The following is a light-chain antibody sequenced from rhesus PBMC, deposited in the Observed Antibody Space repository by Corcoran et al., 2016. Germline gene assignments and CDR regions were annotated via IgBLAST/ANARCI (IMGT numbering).Light chain of an antibody. Sequence: EIVLTQSPATLSVSPGERATLSCRASQSVSSNLAWYQQKPGQAPRLLIYDASNRATGIPDRVSGSGSGTCFTLTISSREPEDVGVYYCLQESSWPLTFGGGTNVEIK. V-gene: IGKV3-35*01. J-gene: IGKJ4*01. CDR2: DAS. CDR1: QSVSSN. CDR3: LQESSWPLT.